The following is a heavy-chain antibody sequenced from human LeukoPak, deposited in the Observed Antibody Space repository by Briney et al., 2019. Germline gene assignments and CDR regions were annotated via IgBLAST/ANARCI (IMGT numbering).Heavy chain of an antibody. V-gene: IGHV3-53*01. D-gene: IGHD3-9*01. CDR1: GFTVSSNY. CDR3: ARGSYDILTGYYADY. Sequence: GSLRLSCAASGFTVSSNYMSWVRQAPGKGLEWASVIYSGGSTYYADSVKGRFTISGDNSKNTLYLQMNSLRAEDTAVYYCARGSYDILTGYYADYWGQGTLVTVSS. CDR2: IYSGGST. J-gene: IGHJ4*02.